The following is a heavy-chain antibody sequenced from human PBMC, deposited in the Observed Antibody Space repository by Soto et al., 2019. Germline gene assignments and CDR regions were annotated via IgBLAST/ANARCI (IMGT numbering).Heavy chain of an antibody. Sequence: QVQLVQSGAEVKKPGSSVKVSCKASGGTFSSYTISWVRQAPGQGLEWMGRIIPILGIANYAQKFQGRVTITADKSTSTAYMEPSSLISEDTAVYYCARDTDSSGWYQSYFDYWGQGTLVTVSS. CDR3: ARDTDSSGWYQSYFDY. V-gene: IGHV1-69*08. CDR1: GGTFSSYT. D-gene: IGHD6-19*01. J-gene: IGHJ4*02. CDR2: IIPILGIA.